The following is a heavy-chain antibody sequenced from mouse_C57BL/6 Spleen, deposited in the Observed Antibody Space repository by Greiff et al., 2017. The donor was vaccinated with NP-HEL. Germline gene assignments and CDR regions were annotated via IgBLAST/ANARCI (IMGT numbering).Heavy chain of an antibody. D-gene: IGHD1-1*01. CDR3: ARGGSVNFYGSSPYYAMDY. CDR1: GYAFSSYW. V-gene: IGHV1-80*01. CDR2: IYPGDGDT. J-gene: IGHJ4*01. Sequence: VQLQQSGAELVKPGASVKISCKASGYAFSSYWMNWVKQRPGKGLEWIGQIYPGDGDTNYNGKFKGKATLTADKSSSTAYMQLSSLTSEDSAVYFCARGGSVNFYGSSPYYAMDYWGQGTSVTVSS.